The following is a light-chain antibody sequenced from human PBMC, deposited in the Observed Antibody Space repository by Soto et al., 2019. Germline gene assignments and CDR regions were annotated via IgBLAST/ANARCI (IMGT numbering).Light chain of an antibody. J-gene: IGKJ2*01. Sequence: DIQLTQSPSSLSASVGDRVTITCRASQTISRNLNWYQQKQGEAPRLLMYVVSTLQGGVPSRFSGSESGTDYTLTISSVQPDDFATYYCQQSYSIPYTFGQGTKLEIK. CDR2: VVS. CDR1: QTISRN. V-gene: IGKV1-39*01. CDR3: QQSYSIPYT.